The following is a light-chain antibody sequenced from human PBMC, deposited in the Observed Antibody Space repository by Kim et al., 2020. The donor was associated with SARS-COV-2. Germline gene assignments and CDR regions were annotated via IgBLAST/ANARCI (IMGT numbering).Light chain of an antibody. J-gene: IGKJ1*01. V-gene: IGKV3-20*01. CDR2: GAS. Sequence: EIVLTQSPGTLSLSPGERATLSCRPSQSVSSNYLAWYQQKPGQAPRLLIYGASSRATGIPDRFSGSGSGTDFTLTITRLEPEDFAVYYCQQYSSSPATFGQGTKVDIK. CDR1: QSVSSNY. CDR3: QQYSSSPAT.